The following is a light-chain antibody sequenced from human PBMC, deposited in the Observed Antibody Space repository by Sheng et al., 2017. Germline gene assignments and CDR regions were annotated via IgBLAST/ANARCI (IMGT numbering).Light chain of an antibody. CDR3: SSYTSSNTV. CDR1: SSDIGGYNY. V-gene: IGLV2-14*03. J-gene: IGLJ3*02. CDR2: DVS. Sequence: QSALTQPASVSGSPGQSITISCTGTSSDIGGYNYVSWYQQHPGEAPKLMIFDVSYRPSGVSNRFSGSKSGNTASLTISGLRAEDEADYYCSSYTSSNTVFGGGTKLTVL.